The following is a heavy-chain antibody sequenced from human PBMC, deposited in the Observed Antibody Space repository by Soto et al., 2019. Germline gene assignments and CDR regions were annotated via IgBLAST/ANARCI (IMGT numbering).Heavy chain of an antibody. CDR3: TTLGP. CDR2: TAPMFKQT. CDR1: GITVGSFI. J-gene: IGHJ5*02. Sequence: QAQLVQSGAVVKKPGSSVVVSCKASGITVGSFINSWVRQAPGQGLEWMGKTAPMFKQTFYARRFEGRVTITADTSANTVYMELTDLRFEDTAVYYCTTLGPWGQGTQVTVS. D-gene: IGHD3-3*01. V-gene: IGHV1-69*02.